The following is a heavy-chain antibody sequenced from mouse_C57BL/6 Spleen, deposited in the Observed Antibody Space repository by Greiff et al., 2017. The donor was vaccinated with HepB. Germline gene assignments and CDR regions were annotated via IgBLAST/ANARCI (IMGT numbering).Heavy chain of an antibody. Sequence: VQLKESGGGLVKPGGSLKLSCAASGFTFSSYAMSWVRQTPEKRLEWVATISDGGSYTYYPDNVKGRFTISRDNAKNNLYLQMSHLKSEDTARYYCARDKSNWGFAYWGQGTLVTVAA. CDR1: GFTFSSYA. D-gene: IGHD4-1*01. CDR3: ARDKSNWGFAY. J-gene: IGHJ3*01. V-gene: IGHV5-4*01. CDR2: ISDGGSYT.